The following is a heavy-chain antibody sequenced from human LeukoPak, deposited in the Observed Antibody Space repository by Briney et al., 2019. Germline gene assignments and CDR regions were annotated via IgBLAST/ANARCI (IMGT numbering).Heavy chain of an antibody. J-gene: IGHJ4*02. CDR3: AKVAVAGCFDY. CDR1: GFTFDDYA. Sequence: GGSLRLSCAASGFTFDDYAMQWVRQAPGKGLEWVSGISWNSGSISYADSVKGRFTISRDNAKNSLYLQMNSLRAEDTALYYCAKVAVAGCFDYWGQGTLVTVSS. CDR2: ISWNSGSI. D-gene: IGHD6-19*01. V-gene: IGHV3-9*01.